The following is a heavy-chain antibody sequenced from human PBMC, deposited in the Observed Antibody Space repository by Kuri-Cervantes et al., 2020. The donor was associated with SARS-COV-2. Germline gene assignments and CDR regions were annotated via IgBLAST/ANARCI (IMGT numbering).Heavy chain of an antibody. D-gene: IGHD6-19*01. Sequence: LSLTCAASGFTFSSYAMSWVRQAPGKGLEWVSAISGSGGSTYYADSVKGRFTISRDNSKNTLYLQMNSLRAEDTAVYYCAKERSNRVAVAQWGQGTLVTVSS. CDR3: AKERSNRVAVAQ. CDR1: GFTFSSYA. J-gene: IGHJ4*02. CDR2: ISGSGGST. V-gene: IGHV3-23*01.